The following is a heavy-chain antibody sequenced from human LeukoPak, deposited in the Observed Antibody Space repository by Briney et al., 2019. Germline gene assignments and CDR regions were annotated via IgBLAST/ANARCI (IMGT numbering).Heavy chain of an antibody. J-gene: IGHJ3*02. CDR1: GFTFSDYW. Sequence: GGSLRLSCAASGFTFSDYWMHWVRQAPGKGLVWVSRISSDGSRVTYADSVKGRFTISRDNAKNSLYLQMNSLRVEDTALYYCAKGLNFGAFDIWGQGTMVTVSS. CDR2: ISSDGSRV. V-gene: IGHV3-74*01. D-gene: IGHD1-7*01. CDR3: AKGLNFGAFDI.